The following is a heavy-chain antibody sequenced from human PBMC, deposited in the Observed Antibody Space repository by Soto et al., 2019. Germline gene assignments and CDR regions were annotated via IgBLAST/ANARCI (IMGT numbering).Heavy chain of an antibody. CDR2: IWYDGSNK. D-gene: IGHD1-26*01. J-gene: IGHJ5*02. Sequence: GGSLRLSCAASGFTFSSYGMHWVRQAPGKGLEWVAVIWYDGSNKYYADSVKGRFTISRDNSKNTLYLQMNSLRAEDTAVYYCAREEGLLNWFDPWGQGNLVTVSS. V-gene: IGHV3-33*01. CDR1: GFTFSSYG. CDR3: AREEGLLNWFDP.